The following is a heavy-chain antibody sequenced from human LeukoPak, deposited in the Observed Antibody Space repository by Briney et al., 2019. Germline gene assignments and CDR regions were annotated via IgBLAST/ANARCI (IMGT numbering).Heavy chain of an antibody. J-gene: IGHJ5*02. CDR3: ARRRAGRDWFDP. CDR2: IYYSGNT. Sequence: PSENLSLTCAVSGGSISSSNYYWGWIRQPPGQGLEWIGSIYYSGNTYYNPSLKSRVTISVDTSKNQFSLKLSSVTATDTAVYYCARRRAGRDWFDPWGQGTLVTVSS. V-gene: IGHV4-39*01. D-gene: IGHD6-19*01. CDR1: GGSISSSNYY.